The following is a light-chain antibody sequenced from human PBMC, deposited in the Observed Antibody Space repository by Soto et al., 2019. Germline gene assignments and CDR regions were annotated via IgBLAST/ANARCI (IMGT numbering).Light chain of an antibody. CDR3: QQYGSSPRIT. CDR1: QSFSSSY. Sequence: EIVLTQSPGTLSLSPGERATLSCRASQSFSSSYLAWYQQKPGQPPRLLIYAASSRATGIPDRFSGSVSGTDFTLTTSRLEPEDFAVYYCQQYGSSPRITFGPGTKVDIK. CDR2: AAS. V-gene: IGKV3-20*01. J-gene: IGKJ3*01.